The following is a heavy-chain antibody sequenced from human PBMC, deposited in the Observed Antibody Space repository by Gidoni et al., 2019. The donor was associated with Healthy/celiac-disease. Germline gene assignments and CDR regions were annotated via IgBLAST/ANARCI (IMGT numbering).Heavy chain of an antibody. D-gene: IGHD2-15*01. CDR1: GGSFSGYS. CDR3: ARGGWLGCSGGSCYSLFYFQH. J-gene: IGHJ1*01. Sequence: QVQLQQWGAGLLKPSETLSLTCAVYGGSFSGYSWSWIRQPPGKGLEWIGEINHSGSPNYNPSLKSRVTISVDTSKNQFSLKLSSVTAADTAVYYCARGGWLGCSGGSCYSLFYFQHWGQGTLVTVSS. V-gene: IGHV4-34*01. CDR2: INHSGSP.